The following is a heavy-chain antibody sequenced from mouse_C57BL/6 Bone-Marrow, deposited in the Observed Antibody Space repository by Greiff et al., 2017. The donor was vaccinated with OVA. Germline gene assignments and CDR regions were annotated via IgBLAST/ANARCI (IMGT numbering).Heavy chain of an antibody. CDR3: ARDRYYYGSSGDY. CDR1: GISITTGNYR. Sequence: EVKLQESGPGLVKPSQTVFLTCTVTGISITTGNYRWSWIRQFPGNKLEWIGYIYYSGTITYNPSLTSRTTITRDTPKNQFFLEMNSLTAEDTATYYCARDRYYYGSSGDYWGQGTTLTVSS. J-gene: IGHJ2*01. V-gene: IGHV3-5*01. D-gene: IGHD1-1*01. CDR2: IYYSGTI.